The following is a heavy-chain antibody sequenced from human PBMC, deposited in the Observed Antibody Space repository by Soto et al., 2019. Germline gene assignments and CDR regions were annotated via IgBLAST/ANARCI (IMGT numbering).Heavy chain of an antibody. CDR3: ARTLYDSSGYYGYHFDY. CDR2: IYTSGST. J-gene: IGHJ4*02. Sequence: SETLSLTCTVSGGSISSYYWSWIRQPAGKGLEWIGRIYTSGSTNYNPSLKSRVTMSVDTSKNQFSLKLSSVTAADTAVYYCARTLYDSSGYYGYHFDYWGQGTLVTVSS. D-gene: IGHD3-22*01. V-gene: IGHV4-4*07. CDR1: GGSISSYY.